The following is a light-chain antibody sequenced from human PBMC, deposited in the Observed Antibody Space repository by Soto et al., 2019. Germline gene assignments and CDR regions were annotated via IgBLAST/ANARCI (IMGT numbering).Light chain of an antibody. Sequence: QSALTQPASVSGSPGQSITISCTGTSSDVGGYKYVSWYQQHPGKAPKLMIFEVNKRPSGVSNRFSGSKSGNTASLAISGLQADDEADYHCCSYAGRSNVLCGGGTKLTVL. CDR2: EVN. CDR1: SSDVGGYKY. J-gene: IGLJ2*01. V-gene: IGLV2-23*02. CDR3: CSYAGRSNVL.